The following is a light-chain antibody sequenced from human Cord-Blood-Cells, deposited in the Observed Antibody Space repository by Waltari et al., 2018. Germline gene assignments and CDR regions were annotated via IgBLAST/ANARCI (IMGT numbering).Light chain of an antibody. CDR3: AACDDSLNGRV. J-gene: IGLJ3*02. Sequence: QSVLTQPPSASGTPGQRVTISCSGSSSNIGSNTVNWYQQLPGTAPKLPAFRDNRRPSGVPDRFSGSKSGTSASLAISGLQSEDEADYYCAACDDSLNGRVFGGGTKLTVL. V-gene: IGLV1-44*01. CDR1: SSNIGSNT. CDR2: RDN.